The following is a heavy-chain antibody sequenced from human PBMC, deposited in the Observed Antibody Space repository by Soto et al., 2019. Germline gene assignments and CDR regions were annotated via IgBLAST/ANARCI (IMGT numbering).Heavy chain of an antibody. Sequence: PGGSLRLSCAASGFTFSNPWMNWVRQAPGKGLERVGRIKSKTDGGTTDYAAPVKGRFTISRDDSKNTLYLQMNSLKTEDTAVYYCTTTPNDYGDYPPPPEYYYYGMDVWGQGTTVTVSS. D-gene: IGHD4-17*01. V-gene: IGHV3-15*07. J-gene: IGHJ6*02. CDR3: TTTPNDYGDYPPPPEYYYYGMDV. CDR2: IKSKTDGGTT. CDR1: GFTFSNPW.